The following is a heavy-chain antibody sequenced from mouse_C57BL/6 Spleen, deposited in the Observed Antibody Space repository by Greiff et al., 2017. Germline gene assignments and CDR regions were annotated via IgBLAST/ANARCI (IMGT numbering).Heavy chain of an antibody. J-gene: IGHJ2*01. D-gene: IGHD3-2*02. V-gene: IGHV5-17*01. Sequence: EVQLVESGGGLVKPGGSLKLSCAASGFTFSDYGMHWVRQAPEKGLEWVAYISSGSSTIYYADTVKGRFTISRDNAKNTLFLQMTSLRSEDTAMYYCARRAAQAPYYFDYWGQGTTLTVSS. CDR2: ISSGSSTI. CDR3: ARRAAQAPYYFDY. CDR1: GFTFSDYG.